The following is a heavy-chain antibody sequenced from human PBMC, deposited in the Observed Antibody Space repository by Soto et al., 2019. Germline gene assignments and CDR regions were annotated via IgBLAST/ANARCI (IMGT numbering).Heavy chain of an antibody. CDR3: ARDATAISAFLTQRPGSLYFDY. J-gene: IGHJ4*02. Sequence: ASVKVSCKASGYTFTSCGISWVRQAPGQGLEWMGWISGYNGNTKYAQKFQGRVTITRDTSARTAYMELSRLRSEDTAVYYCARDATAISAFLTQRPGSLYFDYWGQGTLVTVSS. CDR1: GYTFTSCG. CDR2: ISGYNGNT. D-gene: IGHD3-10*01. V-gene: IGHV1-18*01.